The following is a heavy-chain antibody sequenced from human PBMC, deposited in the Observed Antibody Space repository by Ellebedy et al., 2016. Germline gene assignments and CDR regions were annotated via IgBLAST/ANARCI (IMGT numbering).Heavy chain of an antibody. Sequence: GGSLRLXXVASGFSFRNFFMSWVRQAPGGGLEWISTISGDGDTTFSADSVRGRFTISRDNSRNTVYLHMDSLRAADTAVYYCYYGHYSGYWGQGTLVTVSS. CDR1: GFSFRNFF. J-gene: IGHJ4*02. CDR2: ISGDGDTT. V-gene: IGHV3-23*01. CDR3: YYGHYSGY. D-gene: IGHD3-3*01.